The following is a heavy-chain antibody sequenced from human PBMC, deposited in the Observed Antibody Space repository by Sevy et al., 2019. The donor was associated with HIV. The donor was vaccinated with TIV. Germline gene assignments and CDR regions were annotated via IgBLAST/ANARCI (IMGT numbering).Heavy chain of an antibody. D-gene: IGHD2-2*01. V-gene: IGHV3-30*02. J-gene: IGHJ6*02. CDR1: GFTFSSYG. CDR2: IRYDGSNK. Sequence: GGSLRLSCAASGFTFSSYGMHWVRQAPGKGLEWVAFIRYDGSNKYYADSVKGRFTISRDNSKNTLYLQMNSLRAEDRVVYYGAKDLFCVSTGCYWGGYYYYGRDVGAKGPRSPSP. CDR3: AKDLFCVSTGCYWGGYYYYGRDV.